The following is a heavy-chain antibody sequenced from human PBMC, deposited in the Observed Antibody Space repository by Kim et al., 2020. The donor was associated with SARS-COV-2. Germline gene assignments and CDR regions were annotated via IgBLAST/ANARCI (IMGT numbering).Heavy chain of an antibody. J-gene: IGHJ4*02. D-gene: IGHD3-22*01. V-gene: IGHV3-7*03. Sequence: YVDSLRGRFTISRDTAKHSLYLQMDSLRAEDTAVYYCARALVYSGYYSGYWGQGTLVTVSS. CDR3: ARALVYSGYYSGY.